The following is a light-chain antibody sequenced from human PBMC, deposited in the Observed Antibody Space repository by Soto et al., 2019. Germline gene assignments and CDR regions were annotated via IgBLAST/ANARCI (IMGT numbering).Light chain of an antibody. CDR1: SSDVGRYNF. J-gene: IGLJ3*02. CDR2: EVS. V-gene: IGLV2-14*01. CDR3: SSYTTSTTLV. Sequence: QSALTQPASVSGSPGQSITISCTGTSSDVGRYNFVSWYQQHPGKAPKLMIYEVSNRPSGVSSRFSGSKSGNTASLTISVLQSGDEADYYCSSYTTSTTLVFGGGTKLTVL.